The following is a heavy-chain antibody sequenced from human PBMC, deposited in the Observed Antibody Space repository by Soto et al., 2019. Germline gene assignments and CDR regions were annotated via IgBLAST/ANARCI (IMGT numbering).Heavy chain of an antibody. V-gene: IGHV4-61*01. J-gene: IGHJ4*02. Sequence: QVQLQESGPGLLKPSETLSLTCSVSGGSVNNRTYYWSWIRQPPGKRLEWIGYVYYSGTTNYNPSLERRVSISVDTSKNQFSLSLSSVTAADTALYYCARTTAVPNTLRSRYYFDYWGQGTLVTVSS. D-gene: IGHD4-17*01. CDR1: GGSVNNRTYY. CDR3: ARTTAVPNTLRSRYYFDY. CDR2: VYYSGTT.